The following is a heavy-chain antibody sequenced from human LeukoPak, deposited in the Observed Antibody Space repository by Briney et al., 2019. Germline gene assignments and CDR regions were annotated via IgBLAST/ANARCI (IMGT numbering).Heavy chain of an antibody. D-gene: IGHD3-9*01. J-gene: IGHJ4*02. CDR3: AKDGPYHDILTGFRRTSAYCFDY. Sequence: ASVKVSCKASGGTFSSYAISWVRQAPGQGLEWMGGIIPIFGTANYAQKFQGRVTITADESTSTAYMELNSLRAEDTAVYYCAKDGPYHDILTGFRRTSAYCFDYWGQGTLVTVSS. CDR1: GGTFSSYA. CDR2: IIPIFGTA. V-gene: IGHV1-69*13.